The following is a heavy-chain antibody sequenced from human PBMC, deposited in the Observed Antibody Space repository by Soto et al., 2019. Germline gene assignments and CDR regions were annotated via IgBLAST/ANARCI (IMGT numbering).Heavy chain of an antibody. CDR2: VYYGGRS. Sequence: SETLSLTCTVSSAPVSSTTYTWGWIRQPPGKGLEWVASVYYGGRSYYNPSLNSRVTISVDTSKNQFSLKMTSVTAADTAVYYCATCVSSGYYGSGSYSWFDPWGQGTLVTVSS. D-gene: IGHD3-10*01. CDR3: ATCVSSGYYGSGSYSWFDP. CDR1: SAPVSSTTYT. V-gene: IGHV4-39*01. J-gene: IGHJ5*02.